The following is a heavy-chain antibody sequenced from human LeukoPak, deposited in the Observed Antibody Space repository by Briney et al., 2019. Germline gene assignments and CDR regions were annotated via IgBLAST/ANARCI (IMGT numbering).Heavy chain of an antibody. V-gene: IGHV3-23*01. CDR2: VSGSGSST. CDR1: GFTFSSYA. CDR3: AKSLVGATSFGVLDY. Sequence: GGSLRLSCAASGFTFSSYAMSWVRQAPGKGLEWVSAVSGSGSSTYYADSVKGRFTISRDNSKNTLYLQMNSLRAEDTAVYYCAKSLVGATSFGVLDYWGQGTLVTVSS. J-gene: IGHJ4*02. D-gene: IGHD1-26*01.